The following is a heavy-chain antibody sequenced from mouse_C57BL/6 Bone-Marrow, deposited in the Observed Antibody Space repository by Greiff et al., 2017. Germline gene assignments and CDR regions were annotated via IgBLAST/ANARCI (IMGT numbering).Heavy chain of an antibody. CDR3: ARHLPFAY. CDR2: ISGGGGNT. V-gene: IGHV5-9*01. Sequence: EVMLVESGGGLVKPGGSLKLSCAASGFTFSSYTMSWVRQTPEKRLEWVATISGGGGNTYYPDSVKGRFTISRDNAKNTLYLQMSSLRSEDTALYYCARHLPFAYWGQGTLVTVSA. CDR1: GFTFSSYT. J-gene: IGHJ3*01.